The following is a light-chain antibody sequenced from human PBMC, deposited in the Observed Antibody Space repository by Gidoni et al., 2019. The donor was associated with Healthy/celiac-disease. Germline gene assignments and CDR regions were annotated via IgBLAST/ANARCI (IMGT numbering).Light chain of an antibody. J-gene: IGKJ3*01. CDR2: DAS. CDR1: QSVSSY. Sequence: EIVLTQSPATLSLSPGERATLSCRASQSVSSYLAWYQQKPGQAPRLLIYDASNRATGIPARFSGSGSGTDFTLTISSLEPEDFAVYYCQQRSNWSRTFXPXTKVXIK. V-gene: IGKV3-11*01. CDR3: QQRSNWSRT.